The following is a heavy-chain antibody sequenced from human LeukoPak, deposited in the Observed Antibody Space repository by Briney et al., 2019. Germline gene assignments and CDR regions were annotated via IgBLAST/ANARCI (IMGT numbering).Heavy chain of an antibody. D-gene: IGHD4-11*01. V-gene: IGHV4-34*01. CDR3: TRGPYSNLGRFDY. CDR1: GGSFSAYY. Sequence: ASETLSLTCAVYGGSFSAYYWSWIRQPPGKGLEWIGEINHSGSTNYNPSLKSRVTISVDTSKNQFSLKLSSVIAADTAMYYCTRGPYSNLGRFDYWGQGTLVTVS. J-gene: IGHJ4*02. CDR2: INHSGST.